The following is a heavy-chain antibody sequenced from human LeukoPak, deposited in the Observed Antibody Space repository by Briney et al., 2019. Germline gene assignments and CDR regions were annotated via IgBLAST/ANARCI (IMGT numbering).Heavy chain of an antibody. J-gene: IGHJ4*02. D-gene: IGHD3-10*01. V-gene: IGHV6-1*01. CDR3: ARAFFGSGSYYDY. CDR1: GDSVSSNTAS. Sequence: SQTLSLTCAVSGDSVSSNTASWNWIRQSPSRGLEWLGRTYYRSKWYNDYAVSVKGRITIIPDTSRNQFSLQLNSVTPEDTAVYYCARAFFGSGSYYDYWGQGTLVTVSS. CDR2: TYYRSKWYN.